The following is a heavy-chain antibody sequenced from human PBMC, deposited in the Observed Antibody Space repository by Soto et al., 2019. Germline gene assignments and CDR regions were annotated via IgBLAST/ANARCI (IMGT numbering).Heavy chain of an antibody. V-gene: IGHV3-33*01. Sequence: QVQLVESGGGVVQPGRSLRLSCAASGFSFSSYGMHWVRQAPGKGLEWVAVIWYDGSNKYYADSVKGRFTISRDNSKNTLYLQMNSMRAEDTAVYYCAREGGVRGVYYGMDVWGQGTTVTVSS. D-gene: IGHD3-10*01. CDR1: GFSFSSYG. CDR2: IWYDGSNK. CDR3: AREGGVRGVYYGMDV. J-gene: IGHJ6*02.